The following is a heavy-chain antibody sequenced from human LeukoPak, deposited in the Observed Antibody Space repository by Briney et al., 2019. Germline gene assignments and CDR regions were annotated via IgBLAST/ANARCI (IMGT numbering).Heavy chain of an antibody. CDR1: GYAFSSYY. CDR2: INPNSGGT. D-gene: IGHD4-17*01. V-gene: IGHV1-2*02. Sequence: ASVKVSCKASGYAFSSYYTHWVRQAPGQGLEWMGWINPNSGGTNYAQKFQGRVTMTRDTSISTAYMELSRLRSDDTAVYYCARELGDYLPDYWGQGTLVTVSS. J-gene: IGHJ4*02. CDR3: ARELGDYLPDY.